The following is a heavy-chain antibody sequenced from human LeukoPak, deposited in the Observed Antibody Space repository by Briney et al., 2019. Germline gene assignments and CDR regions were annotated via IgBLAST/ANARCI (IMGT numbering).Heavy chain of an antibody. D-gene: IGHD6-19*01. CDR2: INPNSGGT. J-gene: IGHJ6*03. Sequence: ASVKVSCKASGYTFTGYYMHWVRQAPGQGLEWMGWINPNSGGTNYAQKFQGRVTMTRDTSISTAYMELSRLRSDDTAVYYCASSVAGTGYYYYMDVWGKGTTVTISS. CDR1: GYTFTGYY. CDR3: ASSVAGTGYYYYMDV. V-gene: IGHV1-2*02.